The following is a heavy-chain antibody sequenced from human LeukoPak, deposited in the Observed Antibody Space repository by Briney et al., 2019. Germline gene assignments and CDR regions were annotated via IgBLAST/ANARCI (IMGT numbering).Heavy chain of an antibody. J-gene: IGHJ4*02. Sequence: GGSLRLSCAASGFTFSSYAMSWVRQAPGKGLEWVSAISGSGGSTYYADSVKGRFTISRDNSKNTLYLQMNSLRTEDTAVYYCAVYYDTTGYSYFDYWGQGTLVTVSS. D-gene: IGHD3-22*01. V-gene: IGHV3-23*01. CDR3: AVYYDTTGYSYFDY. CDR2: ISGSGGST. CDR1: GFTFSSYA.